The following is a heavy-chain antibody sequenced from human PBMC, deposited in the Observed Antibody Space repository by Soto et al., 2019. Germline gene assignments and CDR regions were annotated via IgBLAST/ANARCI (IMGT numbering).Heavy chain of an antibody. V-gene: IGHV4-39*01. CDR2: IYYSGST. D-gene: IGHD6-13*01. J-gene: IGHJ6*02. CDR1: GGSISSSSYY. Sequence: QLQLQESGPGLVKPSETLSLTCTVSGGSISSSSYYWGWIRQPPGKGLEWIGRIYYSGSTYYNPSLKSRVTISVDKAKNQLSLMLSSVTAADTAVYYCARIDLGGAAAGLYYYGMDVWGQGTTVTVSS. CDR3: ARIDLGGAAAGLYYYGMDV.